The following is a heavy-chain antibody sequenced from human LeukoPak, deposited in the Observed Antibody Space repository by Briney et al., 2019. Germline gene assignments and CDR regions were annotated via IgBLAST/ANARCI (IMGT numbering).Heavy chain of an antibody. V-gene: IGHV4-34*01. J-gene: IGHJ4*02. D-gene: IGHD3-9*01. CDR1: GGSFSGYY. CDR3: ARGLLLRYFDW. Sequence: SETLSLTCAVYGGSFSGYYWSWIRQPPGKGLEWIGEINHSGSTNYNPSLKSRVTISVDTSKNQFSLKLSSVTAADTAVYYCARGLLLRYFDWWGQGTLVTVSS. CDR2: INHSGST.